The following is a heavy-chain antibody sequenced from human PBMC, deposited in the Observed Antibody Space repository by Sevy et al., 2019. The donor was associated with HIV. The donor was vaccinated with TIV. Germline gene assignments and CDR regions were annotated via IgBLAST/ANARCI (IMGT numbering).Heavy chain of an antibody. CDR3: ARDREYDYVWGSSGDAFDI. V-gene: IGHV3-21*01. CDR1: GFTFSSYS. D-gene: IGHD3-16*01. Sequence: GESLKISCAASGFTFSSYSMNWVRQAPGKGLEWVSSISSSSSYIYYADSVKGRFTISRDNAKNSLYLQMNSLRAEDTAGYYCARDREYDYVWGSSGDAFDIWGQGTMVTVSS. CDR2: ISSSSSYI. J-gene: IGHJ3*02.